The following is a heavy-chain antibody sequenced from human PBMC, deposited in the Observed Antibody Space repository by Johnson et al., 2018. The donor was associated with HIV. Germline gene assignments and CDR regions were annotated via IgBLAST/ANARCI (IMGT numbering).Heavy chain of an antibody. CDR3: ARVFTTRGAFDI. Sequence: EQLVESGGGVVRPGGSLRLSCVASGFTFDDYGMSWVRQVPGKGLEWVSLISWDGGSTYYADSVKGRFTISRDNFKNTLYLQMNSLRAEDTAVYYCARVFTTRGAFDIWGQGTMVTVSS. D-gene: IGHD3-22*01. CDR1: GFTFDDYG. J-gene: IGHJ3*02. CDR2: ISWDGGST. V-gene: IGHV3-20*04.